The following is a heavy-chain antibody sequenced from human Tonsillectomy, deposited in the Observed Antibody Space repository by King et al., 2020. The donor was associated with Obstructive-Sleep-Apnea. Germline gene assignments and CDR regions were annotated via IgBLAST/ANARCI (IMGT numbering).Heavy chain of an antibody. CDR1: GYSFTSYW. D-gene: IGHD6-6*01. CDR2: IDPSDSYT. CDR3: ARLGSSLYYYYGMDV. J-gene: IGHJ6*02. Sequence: VQLVQSGAEVKKPGESLRISCKGSGYSFTSYWIIWVRQMPGKGLEWMGRIDPSDSYTNYSPSFQGHVTISADKSITTAYLQWSRLKASDTAMYYCARLGSSLYYYYGMDVWGQGTTVTVSS. V-gene: IGHV5-10-1*01.